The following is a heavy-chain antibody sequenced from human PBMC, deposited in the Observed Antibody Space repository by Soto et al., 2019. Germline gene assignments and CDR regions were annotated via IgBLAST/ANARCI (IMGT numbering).Heavy chain of an antibody. CDR3: VKVRGGFYTDYCDY. D-gene: IGHD3-10*01. CDR2: ISGSGVST. J-gene: IGHJ4*02. Sequence: GGSLRLSCAASGFIFSSYAMNWVRQTPGKGLELVSGISGSGVSTYYADSVKGRFSISRDNSKNTLYLQMHSLRAEDTAIYYCVKVRGGFYTDYCDYWGQGT. CDR1: GFIFSSYA. V-gene: IGHV3-23*01.